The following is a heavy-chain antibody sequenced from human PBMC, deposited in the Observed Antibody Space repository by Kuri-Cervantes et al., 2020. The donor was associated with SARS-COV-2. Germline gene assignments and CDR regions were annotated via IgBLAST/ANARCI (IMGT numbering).Heavy chain of an antibody. Sequence: SCKASGYTFTGYYMHWVRQAPGKGLEWVAAISGSGGSTYYADSVKGRFTISRDNSKNTLYLQMNSLRAEDTAVYYCAAPASYGYYWYFDLWGRGTLVTVSS. J-gene: IGHJ2*01. CDR2: ISGSGGST. V-gene: IGHV3-23*01. CDR1: GYTFTGYY. D-gene: IGHD5-18*01. CDR3: AAPASYGYYWYFDL.